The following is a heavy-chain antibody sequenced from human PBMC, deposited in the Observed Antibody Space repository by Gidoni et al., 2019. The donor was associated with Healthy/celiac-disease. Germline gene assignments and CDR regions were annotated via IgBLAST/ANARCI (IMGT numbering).Heavy chain of an antibody. CDR2: IWYDGSNK. CDR3: ARDRLHKKIAAAGTYNWFDP. Sequence: QVQLVESGGGVVQPGRSLRLSCAASGLTFSSYGMHWVRQAPGKGLEWVAVIWYDGSNKYYADSVKGRFTISRDNSKNTLYLQMNSLRAEDTAVYYCARDRLHKKIAAAGTYNWFDPWGQGTLVTVSS. V-gene: IGHV3-33*01. D-gene: IGHD6-13*01. J-gene: IGHJ5*02. CDR1: GLTFSSYG.